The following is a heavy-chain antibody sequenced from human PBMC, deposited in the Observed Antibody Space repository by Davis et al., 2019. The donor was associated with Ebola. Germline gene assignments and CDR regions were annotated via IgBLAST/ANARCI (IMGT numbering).Heavy chain of an antibody. Sequence: SETLSLTCTVSGGSISSGGYYWXXXXXXXGKGLEWIWYIYYSGPTYYNPSLKSRVTISVDTSKNQFSLKLSSVTAADTAVYYCARDLLSGSSNWFDPWGQGTLVTVSS. CDR2: IYYSGPT. D-gene: IGHD3-10*01. CDR3: ARDLLSGSSNWFDP. J-gene: IGHJ5*02. V-gene: IGHV4-31*03. CDR1: GGSISSGGYY.